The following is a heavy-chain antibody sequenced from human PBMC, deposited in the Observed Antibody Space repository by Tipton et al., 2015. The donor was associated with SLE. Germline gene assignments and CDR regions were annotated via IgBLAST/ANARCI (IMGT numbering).Heavy chain of an antibody. CDR1: GFTFDDYA. Sequence: SLRLSCAASGFTFDDYAMHWVRQAPGKGLEWVSGISWNSGSIGYADSVKGRFTISRDNAKNSLYLQMNSLRAEDTALYYCAKGRSYSSSLFYFDYWGQGTLVPVSS. CDR2: ISWNSGSI. J-gene: IGHJ4*02. CDR3: AKGRSYSSSLFYFDY. D-gene: IGHD6-13*01. V-gene: IGHV3-9*01.